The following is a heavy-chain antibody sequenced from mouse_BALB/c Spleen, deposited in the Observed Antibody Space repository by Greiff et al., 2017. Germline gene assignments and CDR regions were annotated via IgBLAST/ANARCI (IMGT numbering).Heavy chain of an antibody. CDR1: GFTFSDYY. CDR2: ISDGGSYT. CDR3: ARGGTVVARYFDV. J-gene: IGHJ1*01. D-gene: IGHD1-1*01. Sequence: EVKLVESGGGLVKPGGSLKLSCAASGFTFSDYYMYWVRQTPEKRLEWVATISDGGSYTYYPDSVKGRFTISRDNAKNNLYLQMSSLKSEDTAMYYCARGGTVVARYFDVWGAGTTVTVSS. V-gene: IGHV5-4*02.